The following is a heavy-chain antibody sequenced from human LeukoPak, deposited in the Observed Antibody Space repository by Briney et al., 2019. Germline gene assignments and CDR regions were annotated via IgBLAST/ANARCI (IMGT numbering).Heavy chain of an antibody. Sequence: GRSLRLSCAASGFTFNTYAMHWVRQAPGKGLEWVAVISYDASNDYYADSVEGRFTISRDNSKNTLYLQMNSLRAEDTAVYYCASGIWASSDFDSWGQGTLVTVSS. CDR3: ASGIWASSDFDS. V-gene: IGHV3-30*01. D-gene: IGHD1-1*01. CDR1: GFTFNTYA. CDR2: ISYDASND. J-gene: IGHJ4*02.